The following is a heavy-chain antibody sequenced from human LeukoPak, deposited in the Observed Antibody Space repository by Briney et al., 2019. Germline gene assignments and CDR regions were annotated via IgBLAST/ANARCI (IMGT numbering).Heavy chain of an antibody. CDR2: ISATASNT. CDR1: GFTFSSYA. CDR3: AKDWYNSLNYFDY. J-gene: IGHJ4*02. D-gene: IGHD1-1*01. V-gene: IGHV3-23*01. Sequence: GSLRLSCAASGFTFSSYAMSWVRQAPGKGLEWVSAISATASNTYYADSVKGRFTISRDNSKSTLYLQMNSQRVDDTAVYYCAKDWYNSLNYFDYWGQGSLVTVSS.